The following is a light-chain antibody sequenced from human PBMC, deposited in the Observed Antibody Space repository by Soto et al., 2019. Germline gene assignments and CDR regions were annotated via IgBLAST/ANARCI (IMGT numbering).Light chain of an antibody. J-gene: IGLJ2*01. CDR3: ATWDRSLNVVV. V-gene: IGLV1-51*01. CDR2: DNN. Sequence: QSVLTQPPSVSAAPGQKVSISCSGSSSNIPKNYVSWYQHLPGAAPRLLIYDNNQRPSGIPDRFSGSKSGTSATLGITGLQTGDEADYYCATWDRSLNVVVFGGGTKLTVL. CDR1: SSNIPKNY.